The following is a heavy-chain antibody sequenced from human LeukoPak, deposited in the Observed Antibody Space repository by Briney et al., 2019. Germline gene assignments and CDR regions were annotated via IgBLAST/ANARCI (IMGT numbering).Heavy chain of an antibody. CDR3: ASLIPEYSRGWYWLDP. D-gene: IGHD6-19*01. V-gene: IGHV5-51*01. CDR1: GYSFTSYW. J-gene: IGHJ5*02. CDR2: IYPGDSDT. Sequence: GESLKISCKGSGYSFTSYWIGWVRQMPGKGLEGMGIIYPGDSDTRYSPSFQGQVTISADKSISTSYLQWSSLKASDTAIYYCASLIPEYSRGWYWLDPWGQGNLVPVSS.